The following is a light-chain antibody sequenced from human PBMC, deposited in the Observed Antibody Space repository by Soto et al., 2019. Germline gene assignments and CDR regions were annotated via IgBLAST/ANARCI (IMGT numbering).Light chain of an antibody. V-gene: IGLV3-1*01. Sequence: SYALTQPPSVSVSPGQTASITCSGDKLGTKYACWYQQKPRQSPLLVIYRDNKRPSGLPERFSGSNSGNTATLTISVTQAMDEADYYCQAWDSSTVVFGGGTKVTVL. CDR1: KLGTKY. J-gene: IGLJ2*01. CDR3: QAWDSSTVV. CDR2: RDN.